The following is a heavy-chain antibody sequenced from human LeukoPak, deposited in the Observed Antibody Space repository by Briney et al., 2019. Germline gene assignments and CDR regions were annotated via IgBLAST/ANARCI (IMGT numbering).Heavy chain of an antibody. CDR2: ISPYNGGT. D-gene: IGHD2/OR15-2a*01. V-gene: IGHV1-18*01. CDR1: GYTFTNYG. Sequence: ASVKVSCKASGYTFTNYGISWVRQAPGQGLEWMGWISPYNGGTDYAQKLQGRLTMTTDTATNTAYMELRSLRSDGTAVYFCARDRLPLSIFRECDFWGQGTLVTVSS. J-gene: IGHJ4*02. CDR3: ARDRLPLSIFRECDF.